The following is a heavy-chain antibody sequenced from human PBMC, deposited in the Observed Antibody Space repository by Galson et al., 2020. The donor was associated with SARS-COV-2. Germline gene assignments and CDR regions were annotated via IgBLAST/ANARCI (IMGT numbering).Heavy chain of an antibody. CDR2: IRAYNGNT. D-gene: IGHD6-19*01. CDR1: GYTFTSYV. Sequence: ASVTVSCKASGYTFTSYVISWVRQAPGQGLEGMGWIRAYNGNTIYAQKLQDRVTLTTDTSTNTAYMDLRSLTSDDTAVYYCARDEAVAGAFDYWGQGTLVTVSS. CDR3: ARDEAVAGAFDY. V-gene: IGHV1-18*01. J-gene: IGHJ4*02.